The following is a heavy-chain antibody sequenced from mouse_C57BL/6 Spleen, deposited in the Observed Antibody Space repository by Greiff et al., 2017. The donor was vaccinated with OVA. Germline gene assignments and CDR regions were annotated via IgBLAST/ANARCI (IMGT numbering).Heavy chain of an antibody. V-gene: IGHV1-69*01. J-gene: IGHJ4*01. Sequence: VQLQQPGAELVMPGASVKLSCKASGYTFTSYWMHWVKQRPGQGLEWIGVIDPSDSYTNYNQKFKGKSTLTVDKSSSTAYMQLSSLTSEDSAVYYGARRGLRRGDYAMDYWGQGTSGTVSS. CDR1: GYTFTSYW. D-gene: IGHD2-4*01. CDR2: IDPSDSYT. CDR3: ARRGLRRGDYAMDY.